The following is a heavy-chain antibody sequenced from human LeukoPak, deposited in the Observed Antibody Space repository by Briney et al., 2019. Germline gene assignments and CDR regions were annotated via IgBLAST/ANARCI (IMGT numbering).Heavy chain of an antibody. Sequence: GGSLRLSCAASGFTFSSYGMHWVRQAPGKGLEWVAFIRYDGSNKYYADSVKGRFTISRDNSKNTLYLQMNSLRAEDTAVYYCAKVFHSAGIFGVVIFGIDYWGQGTLVTVSS. CDR2: IRYDGSNK. J-gene: IGHJ4*02. CDR1: GFTFSSYG. D-gene: IGHD3-3*01. V-gene: IGHV3-30*02. CDR3: AKVFHSAGIFGVVIFGIDY.